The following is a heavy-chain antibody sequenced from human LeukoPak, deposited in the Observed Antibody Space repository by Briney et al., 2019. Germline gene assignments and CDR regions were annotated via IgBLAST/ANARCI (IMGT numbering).Heavy chain of an antibody. Sequence: GGSLRLSCAASGVTFSSYAMSLVRQAPGKGLEWVSGISASGGSTYYADSVKGRFTISRDNSKNTLYLEMNSLRAEDTAIYYCAKDRLIWTGYHTWFDPWGRGTLVTVSS. J-gene: IGHJ5*02. CDR3: AKDRLIWTGYHTWFDP. D-gene: IGHD3/OR15-3a*01. CDR2: ISASGGST. CDR1: GVTFSSYA. V-gene: IGHV3-23*01.